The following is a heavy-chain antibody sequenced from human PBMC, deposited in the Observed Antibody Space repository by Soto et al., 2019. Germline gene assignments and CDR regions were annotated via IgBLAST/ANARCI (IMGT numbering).Heavy chain of an antibody. D-gene: IGHD1-26*01. V-gene: IGHV3-23*01. CDR3: AKDRRAGGNSAYYFYF. CDR2: ISATGGGT. CDR1: GFKFSNYA. J-gene: IGHJ4*02. Sequence: LRLSCAASGFKFSNYAMSWVRQAPGKGLEWVSLISATGGGTYYADSVKGRFTISRDNSHNTLYLQVHSLTAEDTAVYYCAKDRRAGGNSAYYFYFWGQGAQVTVS.